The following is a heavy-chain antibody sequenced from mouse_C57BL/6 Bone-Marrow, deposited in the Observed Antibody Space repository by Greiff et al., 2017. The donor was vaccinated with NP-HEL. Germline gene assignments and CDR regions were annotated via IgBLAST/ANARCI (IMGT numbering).Heavy chain of an antibody. J-gene: IGHJ3*01. CDR3: ARQDYGSPWFAY. Sequence: EVMLVESGGDLVKPGGSLKLSCAASGFTFSSYGMSWVRQTPDKRLEWVATISSGGSYTYYPDSVKGRFTISRDNAKNTLYLQMSSLKSEDTAMYYCARQDYGSPWFAYWGQGTLVTVSA. V-gene: IGHV5-6*02. D-gene: IGHD2-2*01. CDR1: GFTFSSYG. CDR2: ISSGGSYT.